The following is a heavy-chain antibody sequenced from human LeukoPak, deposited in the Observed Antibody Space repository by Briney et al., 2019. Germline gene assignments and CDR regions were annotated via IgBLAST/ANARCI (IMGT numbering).Heavy chain of an antibody. D-gene: IGHD3-10*01. CDR3: ATSSGNIDN. J-gene: IGHJ4*02. CDR2: ISGSGRST. V-gene: IGHV3-23*01. CDR1: GFTFSSYA. Sequence: GGSLRLSCAASGFTFSSYAMNWVRQAPGKGLDWVSAISGSGRSTYYADSVKGRFTISRDNSKNTLYLQMNSLRAEDTAVYYCATSSGNIDNWGQGTMGSVSS.